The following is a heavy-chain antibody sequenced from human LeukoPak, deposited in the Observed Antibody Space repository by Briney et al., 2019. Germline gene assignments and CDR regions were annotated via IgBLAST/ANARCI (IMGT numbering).Heavy chain of an antibody. V-gene: IGHV1-2*02. CDR2: INPNSGGT. CDR3: ARDRPATVPLEYQLLSRPLDY. D-gene: IGHD2-2*01. Sequence: ASVKVSCKASGYTFTGYYMHWVRQAPGQGLEWMGWINPNSGGTNYAQKFQGRVTMTRDTSISTAYMELSRLRSDDTAVYYCARDRPATVPLEYQLLSRPLDYWGQGTLVTVSS. J-gene: IGHJ4*02. CDR1: GYTFTGYY.